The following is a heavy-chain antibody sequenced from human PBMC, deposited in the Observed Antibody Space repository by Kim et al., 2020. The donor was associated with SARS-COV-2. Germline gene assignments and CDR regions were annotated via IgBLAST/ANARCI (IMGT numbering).Heavy chain of an antibody. V-gene: IGHV3-30*04. CDR3: ARSLMITFGGVIPKHGMDV. CDR1: GFTFSSYA. CDR2: ISYDGSNK. D-gene: IGHD3-16*02. J-gene: IGHJ6*02. Sequence: GGSLRLSCAASGFTFSSYAMHWVRQAPGKGLEWVAVISYDGSNKYYADSVKGRFTISRDNSKNTLYLQMNSLRAEDTAVYYCARSLMITFGGVIPKHGMDVWVQGTTVPVS.